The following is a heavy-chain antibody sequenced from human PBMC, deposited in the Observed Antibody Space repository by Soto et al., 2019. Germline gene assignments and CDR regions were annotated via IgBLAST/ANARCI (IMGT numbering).Heavy chain of an antibody. CDR2: IYWDDDK. V-gene: IGHV2-5*02. D-gene: IGHD3-3*01. J-gene: IGHJ4*02. CDR1: GFSLSTSGVG. Sequence: SGPTLVNPTQTLTLTCTFSGFSLSTSGVGVGWIRQPPGKALEWLALIYWDDDKRYSPSLKSRLTITKDTSKNQVVLTMTNMEPVDTATYYFAHTHTDFWSGPAIDYWGQGTLVTVSS. CDR3: AHTHTDFWSGPAIDY.